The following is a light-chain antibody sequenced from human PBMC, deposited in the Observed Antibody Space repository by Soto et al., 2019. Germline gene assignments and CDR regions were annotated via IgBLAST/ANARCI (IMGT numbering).Light chain of an antibody. V-gene: IGKV1-5*03. J-gene: IGKJ1*01. CDR2: KAS. CDR1: QSISSW. CDR3: QQYNSYWT. Sequence: DIQMTHSTSTLSASVGERVTITCRASQSISSWLAWYQQKPGKAPKLLIYKASSVESGVPSRFSGSGSGTEFTLTISSLQPDEVAAYYYQQYNSYWTFGQGTKVHIK.